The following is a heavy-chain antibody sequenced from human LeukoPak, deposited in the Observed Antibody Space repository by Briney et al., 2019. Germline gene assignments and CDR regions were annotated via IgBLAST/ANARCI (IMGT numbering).Heavy chain of an antibody. V-gene: IGHV4-4*02. CDR2: CNLQGST. CDR1: GGSISNTNW. Sequence: PSETLSLTCGVSGGSISNTNWWTWVRQPPGKGLEWIGECNLQGSTNYNPSLKSRVAISVDKSENHISLKLTSVTAADTAVYYCAREGGPYRPLDYSGQGTLVTVAS. CDR3: AREGGPYRPLDY. J-gene: IGHJ4*02.